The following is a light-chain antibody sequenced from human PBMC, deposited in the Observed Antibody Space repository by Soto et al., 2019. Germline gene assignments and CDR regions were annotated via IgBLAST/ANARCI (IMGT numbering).Light chain of an antibody. J-gene: IGLJ1*01. Sequence: QSALTQPPSVSGSPGQSVTISCTGTSSDIGSYNRVSWYQQPPGTAPKLMIYEVSNQPSGVPDRVSGSKSGNTASLTISGLQAEDEADYYCASYIPTITRFVFGTGTKVTVL. V-gene: IGLV2-18*02. CDR1: SSDIGSYNR. CDR2: EVS. CDR3: ASYIPTITRFV.